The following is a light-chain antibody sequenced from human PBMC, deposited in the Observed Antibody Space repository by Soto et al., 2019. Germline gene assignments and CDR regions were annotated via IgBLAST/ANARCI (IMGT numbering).Light chain of an antibody. J-gene: IGKJ1*01. V-gene: IGKV1-5*01. CDR1: QSISSW. Sequence: DIQMTQSPSTLSASVGDRVTITCRASQSISSWLAWYQQKPGKAPKLLIYDASSRATGIPDRFSGSGSGTDFTLTVSRLEPEDFAVYYCQQYGTSPPWTFGQGTKVDIK. CDR3: QQYGTSPPWT. CDR2: DAS.